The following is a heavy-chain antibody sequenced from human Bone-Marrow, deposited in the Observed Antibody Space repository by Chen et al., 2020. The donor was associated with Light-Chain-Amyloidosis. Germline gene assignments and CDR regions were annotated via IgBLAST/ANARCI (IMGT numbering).Heavy chain of an antibody. V-gene: IGHV5-51*01. CDR1: GYTFPNYW. CDR3: ARRRDGYNFDY. Sequence: EVQLEQSGPVVKKPGESLKISCKGSGYTFPNYWIGWVRQMPGKGLEWMGVIYPDDSDARYSPSFEGQVTISADKSITTAYLQWRSLEASDTAMYYCARRRDGYNFDYWGQGTLVTVSS. J-gene: IGHJ4*02. CDR2: IYPDDSDA. D-gene: IGHD5-12*01.